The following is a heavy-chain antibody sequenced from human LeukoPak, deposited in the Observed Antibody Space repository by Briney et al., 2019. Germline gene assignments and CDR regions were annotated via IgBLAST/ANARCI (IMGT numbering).Heavy chain of an antibody. CDR3: VRALLDTSGYDFDY. CDR1: GFTVSSNS. D-gene: IGHD3-22*01. CDR2: IYHTGST. J-gene: IGHJ4*02. Sequence: GSLRLSCTVSGFTVSSNSMSWVRQAPGKGLDWIGTIYHTGSTYYNPSLKSRVTISVDTSKNQFSLKLSSVTAADTAVYYCVRALLDTSGYDFDYWGQGTLVTVSS. V-gene: IGHV4-38-2*02.